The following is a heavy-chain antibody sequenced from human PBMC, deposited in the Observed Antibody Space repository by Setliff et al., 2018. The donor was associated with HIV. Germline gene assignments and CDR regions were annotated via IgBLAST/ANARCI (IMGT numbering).Heavy chain of an antibody. D-gene: IGHD2-2*01. V-gene: IGHV1-3*01. CDR1: GYSFINHA. CDR3: ARGGGLKPFGYQLDY. Sequence: ASVKVSCKASGYSFINHAMHWVRQAPGQRLEWMGWINVGSGKTQYSQEFQGRVTITRDTSATTAYMELSSLTSEDTAVYYCARGGGLKPFGYQLDYWGQGTLVTVSS. CDR2: INVGSGKT. J-gene: IGHJ4*02.